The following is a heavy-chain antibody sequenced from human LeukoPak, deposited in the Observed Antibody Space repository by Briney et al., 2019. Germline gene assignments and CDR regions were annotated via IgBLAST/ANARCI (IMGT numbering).Heavy chain of an antibody. Sequence: GESLRISCKGSGYSFTSYWISWVRQTPGKGLEWMGRIDPSDSYTNYSPSFQGHVTISADKSISTAYLQWSSLKASDTAMYYCARVVPAANPYYYGMDVWGQGTTVTVSS. D-gene: IGHD2-2*01. CDR1: GYSFTSYW. CDR3: ARVVPAANPYYYGMDV. J-gene: IGHJ6*02. CDR2: IDPSDSYT. V-gene: IGHV5-10-1*01.